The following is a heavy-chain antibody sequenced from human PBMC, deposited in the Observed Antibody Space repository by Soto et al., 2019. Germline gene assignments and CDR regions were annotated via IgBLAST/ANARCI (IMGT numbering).Heavy chain of an antibody. CDR2: MFYSGST. J-gene: IGHJ3*02. CDR1: GGATSIYS. CDR3: AVTPRYCSGGSCYHHHALDI. V-gene: IGHV4-59*01. Sequence: PSETLPLTCTVSGGATSIYSWSLMRQPPGKGLEWIGYMFYSGSTEYNPSLKSRVTISVDTSKNQFSLNLSSVTAAEKAVYYCAVTPRYCSGGSCYHHHALDIWGQG. D-gene: IGHD2-15*01.